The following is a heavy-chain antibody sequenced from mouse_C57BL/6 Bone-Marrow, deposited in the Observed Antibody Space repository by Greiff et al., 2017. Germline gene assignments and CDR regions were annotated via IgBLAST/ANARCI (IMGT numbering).Heavy chain of an antibody. CDR2: IYPRDGST. V-gene: IGHV1-85*01. D-gene: IGHD1-1*01. CDR3: ASTTVVRDWYFDV. CDR1: GYTFTSYD. J-gene: IGHJ1*03. Sequence: QVQLQQSGPELVKPGASVKLSCKASGYTFTSYDINWVKQRPGQGLEWIGWIYPRDGSTKYNEKFKGKATLTVDTSSSTAYMELHSLTSEDSAVYFCASTTVVRDWYFDVWGTGTTVTVSS.